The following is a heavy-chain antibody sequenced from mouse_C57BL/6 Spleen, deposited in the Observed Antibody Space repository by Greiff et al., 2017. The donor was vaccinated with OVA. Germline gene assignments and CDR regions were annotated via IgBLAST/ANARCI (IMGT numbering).Heavy chain of an antibody. Sequence: EVKVEESGPELVKPGASVKISCKASGYSFTGYYMNWVKQSPEKSLEWIGEINPSTGGTTYNQKFKAKATLTVDKSSSAAYMQLKSLTSEDSAVYYCARADEDSSGYGFAYWGQGTLVTVSA. D-gene: IGHD3-2*02. CDR3: ARADEDSSGYGFAY. V-gene: IGHV1-42*01. J-gene: IGHJ3*01. CDR2: INPSTGGT. CDR1: GYSFTGYY.